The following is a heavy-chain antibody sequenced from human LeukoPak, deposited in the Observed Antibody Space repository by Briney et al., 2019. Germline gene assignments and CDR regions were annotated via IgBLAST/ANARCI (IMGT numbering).Heavy chain of an antibody. CDR1: GGSFSGYY. J-gene: IGHJ3*02. Sequence: SETLSLTCAVYGGSFSGYYWSWIRQPPGKGLEWVEEINHSGSTNYNPSLKSRVTISVDTSKNQFSLKLSSVTAADTAVYYCARVLYYSDAFDIWGQGTMVTVSS. CDR3: ARVLYYSDAFDI. D-gene: IGHD3-10*01. CDR2: INHSGST. V-gene: IGHV4-34*01.